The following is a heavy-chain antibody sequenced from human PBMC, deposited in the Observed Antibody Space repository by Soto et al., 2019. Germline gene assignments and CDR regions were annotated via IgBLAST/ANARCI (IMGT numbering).Heavy chain of an antibody. Sequence: SGPTLVNPTETLTLTCTVSGFSLSNARIGVSWIRQPPGKALEWLAHIFSNDEKSYSTSLKSRLTISKDTSKSQVVLTMTNMDPVDTATYYCARIRGIAAAGYYYGMDVWGQGTTVTVSS. J-gene: IGHJ6*02. V-gene: IGHV2-26*01. CDR3: ARIRGIAAAGYYYGMDV. CDR1: GFSLSNARIG. CDR2: IFSNDEK. D-gene: IGHD6-13*01.